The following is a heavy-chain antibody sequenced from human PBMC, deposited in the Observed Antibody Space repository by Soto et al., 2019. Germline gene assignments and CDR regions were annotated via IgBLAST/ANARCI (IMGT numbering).Heavy chain of an antibody. J-gene: IGHJ3*02. Sequence: SETQSLTYTVSGGSISSSSDYWGWIRQPPGKGLEWIGSIYYSGSTYYNPSLKSRVTISVDTSKNQFSLKLSSVTAADTAVYYCARHPTIYCSGGSCYDGGAFDIWGQGTMVTVSS. CDR2: IYYSGST. D-gene: IGHD2-15*01. V-gene: IGHV4-39*01. CDR1: GGSISSSSDY. CDR3: ARHPTIYCSGGSCYDGGAFDI.